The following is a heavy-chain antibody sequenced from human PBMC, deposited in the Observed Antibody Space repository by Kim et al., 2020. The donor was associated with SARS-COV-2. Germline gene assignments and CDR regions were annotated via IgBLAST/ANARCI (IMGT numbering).Heavy chain of an antibody. Sequence: GGSLRLSCAASGFTFSSYGMSWVRQAPGKGLEWVSAISGSGGSTYYADSVKGRFTISRDNSKNMLYLQMNSLRAEDTAVYYCAKVSTMIVVVTPYYFDYWGQGTLVPVSS. V-gene: IGHV3-23*01. D-gene: IGHD3-22*01. CDR2: ISGSGGST. J-gene: IGHJ4*02. CDR3: AKVSTMIVVVTPYYFDY. CDR1: GFTFSSYG.